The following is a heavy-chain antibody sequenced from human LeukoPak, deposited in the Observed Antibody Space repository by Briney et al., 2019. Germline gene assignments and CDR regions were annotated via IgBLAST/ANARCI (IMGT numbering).Heavy chain of an antibody. J-gene: IGHJ4*02. CDR3: AREVDTGIAVAGLPLPGY. V-gene: IGHV1-2*02. Sequence: ASVKVSCKASGYTFTGYYMHWVRQAPGQGLEWMGWINPNRGGTNYAQKFQGRVTMTRDTSISTAYMELSRLRSDDTAVYYCAREVDTGIAVAGLPLPGYWGQGTLVTVSS. D-gene: IGHD6-19*01. CDR2: INPNRGGT. CDR1: GYTFTGYY.